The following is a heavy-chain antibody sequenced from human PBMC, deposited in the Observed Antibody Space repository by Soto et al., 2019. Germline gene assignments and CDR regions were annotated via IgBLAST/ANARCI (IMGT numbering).Heavy chain of an antibody. D-gene: IGHD4-17*01. CDR3: AAEYGANSA. J-gene: IGHJ4*02. V-gene: IGHV1-69*02. CDR1: GGTFSSYT. CDR2: IIPILGIA. Sequence: QVQLVQSGAEVKKPGSSVKVSCKASGGTFSSYTINWVRQAPGQGLEWVGRIIPILGIAKNAQKFQGRVTITADKSTSTAYMALSSLRSEDTAVYYCAAEYGANSAWGQGTLVTVSS.